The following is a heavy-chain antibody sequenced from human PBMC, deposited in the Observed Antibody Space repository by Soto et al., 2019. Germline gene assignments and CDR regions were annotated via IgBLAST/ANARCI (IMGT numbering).Heavy chain of an antibody. V-gene: IGHV1-18*01. Sequence: ASVKVSCKASGYTFSNFAMHWVRQAPGQRLEWMGWISAYNGNTNYAQKLQGRVTMTTDTSTSTAYMELRSLRSDDTAVHYCAREKPLSGWYFDYYYYYGMDVWGQGTTVTVSS. CDR1: GYTFSNFA. J-gene: IGHJ6*02. D-gene: IGHD6-19*01. CDR3: AREKPLSGWYFDYYYYYGMDV. CDR2: ISAYNGNT.